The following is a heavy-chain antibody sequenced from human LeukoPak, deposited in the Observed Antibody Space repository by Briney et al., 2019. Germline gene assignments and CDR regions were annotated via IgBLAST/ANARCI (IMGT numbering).Heavy chain of an antibody. D-gene: IGHD5-18*01. CDR1: GGSFSGYY. CDR2: INHSGST. V-gene: IGHV4-34*01. CDR3: ARGPQGTRIQLWKFDY. J-gene: IGHJ4*02. Sequence: PSETLSLTCAVYGGSFSGYYWSWIRQPPGKGLEWIGEINHSGSTNYNPSLKSRVTISVDTSKNQFSLKLSSVTAADTAVYYCARGPQGTRIQLWKFDYWGQGTLVTVSS.